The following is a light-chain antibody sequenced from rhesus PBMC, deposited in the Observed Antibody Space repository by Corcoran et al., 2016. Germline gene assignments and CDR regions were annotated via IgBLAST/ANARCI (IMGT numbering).Light chain of an antibody. J-gene: IGKJ1*01. V-gene: IGKV3-24*04. Sequence: ETVVTQSLATLSLSPGERATLSCRASQSVGSNLAWYQQKPGQAPKLLIFAASSRATGIPDRFSGSGFGTEFPLPISCLGPEGVGVYDCQQYNNWRTFGPGTKVEIK. CDR3: QQYNNWRT. CDR2: AAS. CDR1: QSVGSN.